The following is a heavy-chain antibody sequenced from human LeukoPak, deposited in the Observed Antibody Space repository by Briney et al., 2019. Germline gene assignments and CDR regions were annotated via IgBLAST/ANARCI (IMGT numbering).Heavy chain of an antibody. J-gene: IGHJ4*02. V-gene: IGHV3-30-3*01. CDR1: GFTFSSYA. CDR3: ARGGPYYDFWSGYSLFDY. Sequence: GGSLRLSCAASGFTFSSYAMHWVRQAPGKGLEWVAVISYDGSNKYYADSVKGRFTISRDNSKNTLYLQMNSLRAEDTAVYYCARGGPYYDFWSGYSLFDYWGQGTLVTVSS. D-gene: IGHD3-3*01. CDR2: ISYDGSNK.